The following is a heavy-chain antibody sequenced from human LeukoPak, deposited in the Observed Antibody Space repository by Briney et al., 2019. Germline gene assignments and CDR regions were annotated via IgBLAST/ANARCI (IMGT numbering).Heavy chain of an antibody. CDR2: VYYSGST. CDR1: GGSLSSNSYY. D-gene: IGHD3-10*01. CDR3: ATAGTYYYGSGSPCFDY. Sequence: ETLSLTCTVSGGSLSSNSYYWGWIRQPPGKGREWIGSVYYSGSTYYNPSLKSRVTISLDTSKNQFSLKRSSVTAADTAVYYCATAGTYYYGSGSPCFDYWGQGTLVTVSS. J-gene: IGHJ4*02. V-gene: IGHV4-39*07.